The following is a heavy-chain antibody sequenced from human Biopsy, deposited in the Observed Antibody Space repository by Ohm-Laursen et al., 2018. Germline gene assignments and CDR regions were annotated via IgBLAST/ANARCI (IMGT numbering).Heavy chain of an antibody. CDR1: GYTFTSHD. D-gene: IGHD1-26*01. V-gene: IGHV1-8*01. Sequence: SVKVSCKASGYTFTSHDINWVRQATGQGLEWMGWMSPNTGNTVYAQRFQDRVTMTSDTSTGTASMELTSLTSDDTAVYFCARWETTLGRSLDSWGQGTLVAVSS. CDR2: MSPNTGNT. CDR3: ARWETTLGRSLDS. J-gene: IGHJ4*02.